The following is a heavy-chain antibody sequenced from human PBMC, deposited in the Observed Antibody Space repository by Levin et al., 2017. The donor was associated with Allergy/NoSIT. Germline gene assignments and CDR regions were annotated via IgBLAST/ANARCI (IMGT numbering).Heavy chain of an antibody. CDR2: ISAYNGNT. Sequence: VASVKVSCKASGYTFTSYGISWVRQAPGQGLEWMGWISAYNGNTNYAQKLQGRVTMTTDTSTSTAYMELRSLRSDDTAVYYCAIRTGCSGGSCLPGPYYYGMDVWGQGTTVTVSS. CDR1: GYTFTSYG. V-gene: IGHV1-18*01. D-gene: IGHD2-15*01. J-gene: IGHJ6*02. CDR3: AIRTGCSGGSCLPGPYYYGMDV.